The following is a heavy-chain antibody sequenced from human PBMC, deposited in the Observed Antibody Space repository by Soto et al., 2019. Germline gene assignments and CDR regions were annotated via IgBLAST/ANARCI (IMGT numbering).Heavy chain of an antibody. D-gene: IGHD2-8*01. CDR2: IIPILGIA. J-gene: IGHJ3*02. CDR3: ASHCTNGVCYPSSPGAFDI. CDR1: GGTFSSYT. Sequence: ASVKVSCKASGGTFSSYTISWVRQAPGQGLEWMGRIIPILGIANYAQKFQGRVTITADKSTSTAYMELSSLRSEDTAVYYCASHCTNGVCYPSSPGAFDIWGQGTMVTVSS. V-gene: IGHV1-69*02.